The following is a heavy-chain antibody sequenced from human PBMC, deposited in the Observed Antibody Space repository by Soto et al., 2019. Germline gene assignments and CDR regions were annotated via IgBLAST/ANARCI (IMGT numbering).Heavy chain of an antibody. J-gene: IGHJ4*01. CDR2: INPSDGAT. CDR3: ARDLTLVETYYYDSTTYYLDY. V-gene: IGHV1-46*01. CDR1: GYTFTNYY. Sequence: ASVKVSCKASGYTFTNYYIHWVRQAPGQGLEWMGIINPSDGATSYAQKFQGRVTMTRDTSTSTVYVELSSLRSDDTALYYCARDLTLVETYYYDSTTYYLDYWGQGILVTVSS. D-gene: IGHD3-22*01.